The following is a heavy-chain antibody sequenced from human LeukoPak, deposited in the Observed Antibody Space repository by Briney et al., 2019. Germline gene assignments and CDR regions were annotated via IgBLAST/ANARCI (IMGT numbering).Heavy chain of an antibody. D-gene: IGHD6-19*01. V-gene: IGHV4-34*01. Sequence: PSETLSLTCAVYGGSFSGYYWSWIRQPPGKGLEWIGEINHSGSTNYIPSLKSRVTISVDTSKNQFSLKLSSVIAADTAVYYCASGAVAGTVDYWGQGTLVTVSS. CDR2: INHSGST. CDR1: GGSFSGYY. CDR3: ASGAVAGTVDY. J-gene: IGHJ4*02.